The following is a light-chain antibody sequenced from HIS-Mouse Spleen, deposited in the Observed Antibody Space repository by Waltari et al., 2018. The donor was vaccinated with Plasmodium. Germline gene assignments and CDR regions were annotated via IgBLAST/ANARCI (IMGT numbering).Light chain of an antibody. J-gene: IGLJ3*02. CDR1: ALPNKS. CDR2: DDS. Sequence: SYELTQPPSVSVSPGQTPRITCSGDALPNKSAYWYQQKSGQAPVLVIYDDSKRPSGNPERFSGSSSGTMATLTISGAQVEDEADYYCYSTDSSGNHRVFGGGTKLTVL. V-gene: IGLV3-10*01. CDR3: YSTDSSGNHRV.